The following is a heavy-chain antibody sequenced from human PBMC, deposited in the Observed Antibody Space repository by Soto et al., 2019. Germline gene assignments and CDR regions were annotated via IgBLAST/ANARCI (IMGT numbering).Heavy chain of an antibody. CDR3: AKFFVETGSNSGWPWSFHY. Sequence: EVQLLESGGGLVQPGRSLRLSCAASGFTFSNYAMSWVRQAPGQGLDWVSAISGSGGTTYYADSVKGRFTISRDNSTNPLFLQMNSLRAEDAAVYYCAKFFVETGSNSGWPWSFHYWGQGTLVTVSS. CDR1: GFTFSNYA. D-gene: IGHD6-25*01. CDR2: ISGSGGTT. J-gene: IGHJ4*02. V-gene: IGHV3-23*01.